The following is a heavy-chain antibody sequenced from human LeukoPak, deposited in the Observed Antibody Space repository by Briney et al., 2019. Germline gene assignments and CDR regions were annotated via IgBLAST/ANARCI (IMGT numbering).Heavy chain of an antibody. CDR2: IYISGIT. J-gene: IGHJ4*02. D-gene: IGHD3-10*01. Sequence: SETLSLTCSVSGDSITNYYWNWIRQPAGKGLEWIGRIYISGITNYNPSLKSRVTMSVDTSKNHFSLKLSSVTAADTAVYYCARSSIDSGSNFDCWGQGTLVTVSS. CDR1: GDSITNYY. CDR3: ARSSIDSGSNFDC. V-gene: IGHV4-4*07.